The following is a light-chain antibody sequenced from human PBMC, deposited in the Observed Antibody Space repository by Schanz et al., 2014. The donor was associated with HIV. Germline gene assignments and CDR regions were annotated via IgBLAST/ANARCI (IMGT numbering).Light chain of an antibody. CDR1: QSISIS. CDR2: ATS. V-gene: IGKV1-39*01. J-gene: IGKJ2*01. CDR3: QQSYSATPYT. Sequence: DIKMTQSPSSLSASVGDRVTITCRASQSISISLNWYQQKPGKAPRLLIYATSLLHTGVPSRFSGSGSGTHFTLTITSLQFDDFATYYCQQSYSATPYTFGQGTKVEIK.